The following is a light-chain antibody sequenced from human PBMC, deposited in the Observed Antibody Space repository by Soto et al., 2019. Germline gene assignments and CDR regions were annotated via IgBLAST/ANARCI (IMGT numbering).Light chain of an antibody. J-gene: IGKJ4*01. Sequence: EVVLTQSPGTLSLSPGERATLSCRASQNVRNNYLSWYQHKPGQAPRLLIYVASSRATGVPDRFSGSGSGTDFTLPITRLEPADSAAYYCQQFGGSPRLSFGGGTKVEI. V-gene: IGKV3-20*01. CDR1: QNVRNNY. CDR2: VAS. CDR3: QQFGGSPRLS.